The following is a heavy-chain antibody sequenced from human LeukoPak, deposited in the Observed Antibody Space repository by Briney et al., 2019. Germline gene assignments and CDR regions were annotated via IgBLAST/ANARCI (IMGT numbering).Heavy chain of an antibody. Sequence: ASVKVSCKASGGTFSSYAISWVRQAPGQGLEWMGWINAGNGNTKYSQEFQGRVTITRDTSASTAYMELSSLRSEDMAVYYCARDSTNYYGSGSFDYWGQGTLVTVSS. J-gene: IGHJ4*02. CDR1: GGTFSSYA. V-gene: IGHV1-3*03. CDR3: ARDSTNYYGSGSFDY. D-gene: IGHD3-10*01. CDR2: INAGNGNT.